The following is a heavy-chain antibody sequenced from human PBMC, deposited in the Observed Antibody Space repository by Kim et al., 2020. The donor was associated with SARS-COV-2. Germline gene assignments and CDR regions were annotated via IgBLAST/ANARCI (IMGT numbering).Heavy chain of an antibody. D-gene: IGHD3-16*02. V-gene: IGHV4-34*01. CDR3: SRGLRRGGWGSYRPPIDI. CDR2: INHSGST. Sequence: SETLSLTCAVYGGSFSGYYWSWIRQPPGKGLEWIGEINHSGSTNYNPSLKSRVTISVDTSKNQFSLKLSSVTAADTAVYYCSRGLRRGGWGSYRPPIDIWGQGTMVTVSS. J-gene: IGHJ3*02. CDR1: GGSFSGYY.